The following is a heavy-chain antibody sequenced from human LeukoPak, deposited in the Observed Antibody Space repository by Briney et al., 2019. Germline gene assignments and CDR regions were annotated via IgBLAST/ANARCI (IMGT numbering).Heavy chain of an antibody. D-gene: IGHD5-12*01. J-gene: IGHJ4*02. Sequence: ASVKVSCKASGYTFTTYAMHWVRQAPGQRLEWMGWINAGNGNTKYSQKFQGRVTITRDTSASTAYMELSSLRSEDTAVYSCARGVATNRYYFDYWGQGTLVTVSS. CDR3: ARGVATNRYYFDY. CDR2: INAGNGNT. V-gene: IGHV1-3*01. CDR1: GYTFTTYA.